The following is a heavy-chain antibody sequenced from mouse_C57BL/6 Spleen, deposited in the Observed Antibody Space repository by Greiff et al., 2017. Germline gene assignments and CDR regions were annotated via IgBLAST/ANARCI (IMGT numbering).Heavy chain of an antibody. D-gene: IGHD1-1*01. Sequence: EVQLQQSGAELVRPGASVKLSCTASGFNIKDDYMHWVKQRPEQGLEWIGWIDPENGDTEYASNFQGKATITADTSSNTAYLQLSSLTSEDSAVYYGTYITTVVEGYAMDYWGQGTSVTVSS. CDR3: TYITTVVEGYAMDY. J-gene: IGHJ4*01. CDR1: GFNIKDDY. V-gene: IGHV14-4*01. CDR2: IDPENGDT.